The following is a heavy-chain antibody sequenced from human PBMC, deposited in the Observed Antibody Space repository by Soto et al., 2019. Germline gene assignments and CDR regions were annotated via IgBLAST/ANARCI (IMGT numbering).Heavy chain of an antibody. D-gene: IGHD1-26*01. J-gene: IGHJ4*02. V-gene: IGHV3-74*01. CDR2: INGDGSFT. CDR1: GFTFKNHW. CDR3: GGAEETDGQSVFDE. Sequence: GGSLRLSCAASGFTFKNHWMHWVRQVPGKGPVWVSRINGDGSFTSYADAVKGRFTISRDNAKNTLFLQMNSLRVDDTALYFCGGAEETDGQSVFDEWGKGTLVTVPS.